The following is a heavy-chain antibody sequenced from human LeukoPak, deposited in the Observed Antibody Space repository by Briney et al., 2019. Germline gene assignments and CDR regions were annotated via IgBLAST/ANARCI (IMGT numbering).Heavy chain of an antibody. CDR2: INTNTGNP. J-gene: IGHJ6*02. CDR3: ARDGGTMVRGVTYYYYGMDV. Sequence: ASVKVSCKASGYTFTSYAMNWVRQAPGQGLEWMGWINTNTGNPTYAQGFTGRFVFSLDTSVSTAYPQISSLKAEDTAVYYCARDGGTMVRGVTYYYYGMDVWGQGTTVTVSS. V-gene: IGHV7-4-1*02. D-gene: IGHD3-10*01. CDR1: GYTFTSYA.